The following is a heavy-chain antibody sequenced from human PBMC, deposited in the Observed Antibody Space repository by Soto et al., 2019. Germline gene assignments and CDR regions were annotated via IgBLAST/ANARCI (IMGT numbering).Heavy chain of an antibody. V-gene: IGHV3-48*01. J-gene: IGHJ4*02. Sequence: PGGSLRLSCAASGFTFSSYSMNWVRQAPGKGLEWVSYISSSSSTIYYADSVKGRFTISRDNAKNSLYLQMNSLRAEDTAVYYCARDSYDSSGYYSTLNYWGKGTLVTVSS. CDR2: ISSSSSTI. CDR1: GFTFSSYS. D-gene: IGHD3-22*01. CDR3: ARDSYDSSGYYSTLNY.